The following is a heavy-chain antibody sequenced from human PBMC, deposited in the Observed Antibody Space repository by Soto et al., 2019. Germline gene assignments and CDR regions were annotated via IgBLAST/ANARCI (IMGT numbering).Heavy chain of an antibody. CDR1: GGSISSGGYY. CDR2: IYYSGST. CDR3: ARVRGRSFPADY. Sequence: KTSETLSLTCTVSGGSISSGGYYWSWIRQHPGKGLEWIGYIYYSGSTYYNPSLKSRVTISVDTSKNQFSLKLSSVTAADTAVYYCARVRGRSFPADYWGQGTLVTVSS. V-gene: IGHV4-31*03. J-gene: IGHJ4*02. D-gene: IGHD6-6*01.